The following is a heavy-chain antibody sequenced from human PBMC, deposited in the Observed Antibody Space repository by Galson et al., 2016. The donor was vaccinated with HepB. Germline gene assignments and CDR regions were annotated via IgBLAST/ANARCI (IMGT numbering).Heavy chain of an antibody. CDR3: TTWLSHHFDY. D-gene: IGHD6-19*01. V-gene: IGHV3-23*01. CDR1: GFTFRNYA. Sequence: PLRPSCAASGFTFRNYALSWVRRAPGKGLEWFSHIDGPTPNTHYADSVRGRFSIYRDNSRDTLYSQMDSLTAEDSAIYYCTTWLSHHFDYWGQGTRVTVSS. CDR2: IDGPTPNT. J-gene: IGHJ4*02.